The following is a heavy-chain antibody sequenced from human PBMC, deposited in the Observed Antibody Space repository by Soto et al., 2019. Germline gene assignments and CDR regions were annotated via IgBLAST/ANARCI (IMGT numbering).Heavy chain of an antibody. Sequence: QVQVVQSGAEVRKPGASVKVSCKASGYTFTSYYMHWVRQAPGQGLEWMGLINPSGGTTSYAQMFQVRVTMTRDASTSTVYMELSSLRSDDTAVYYCARGSQGSSGWYSADYWGQGTPVTVSS. CDR3: ARGSQGSSGWYSADY. CDR2: INPSGGTT. CDR1: GYTFTSYY. J-gene: IGHJ4*02. D-gene: IGHD6-19*01. V-gene: IGHV1-46*01.